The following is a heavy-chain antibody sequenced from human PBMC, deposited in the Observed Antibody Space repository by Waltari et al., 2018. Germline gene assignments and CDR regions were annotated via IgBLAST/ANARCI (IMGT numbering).Heavy chain of an antibody. Sequence: QVRPVQSWAEVKKPGASVTVSCAASAYTFIDYAINWLRPGTGQGLEWMGRMNPKSGKSGSAQKFQGRVTMTRNTSISTVYMELTSLASEDTAVYYCARLFCLSSSCYRGWFDSWGQGSLVTVSS. J-gene: IGHJ5*01. CDR3: ARLFCLSSSCYRGWFDS. D-gene: IGHD2-2*02. CDR2: MNPKSGKS. V-gene: IGHV1-8*02. CDR1: AYTFIDYA.